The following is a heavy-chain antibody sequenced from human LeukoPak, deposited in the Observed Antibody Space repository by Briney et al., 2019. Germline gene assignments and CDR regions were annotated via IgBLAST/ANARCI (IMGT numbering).Heavy chain of an antibody. V-gene: IGHV1-46*03. CDR1: GYTFTSYY. CDR2: INPSGGST. D-gene: IGHD3-10*01. J-gene: IGHJ5*02. Sequence: GASVKVSCKASGYTFTSYYMHRVRQAPGQGREWMGIINPSGGSTSYAQKFQGRVTMTRDTSTSTVYMELSSLRSEDTAVYYCARDWYRGARRNWFDPWGQGTLVTVSS. CDR3: ARDWYRGARRNWFDP.